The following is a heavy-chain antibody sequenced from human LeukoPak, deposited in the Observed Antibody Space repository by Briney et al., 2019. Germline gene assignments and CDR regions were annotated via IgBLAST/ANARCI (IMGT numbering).Heavy chain of an antibody. Sequence: ASVKVSCKASGYTFTGYYMHWVRQAPGQGLEWMGWINPNSGGTNYAQKFQGRVTMTRDTSISTAYMELSRLRSDDTAVYYCATYCGGDCYSIYWGQGTLVTVSS. CDR2: INPNSGGT. CDR1: GYTFTGYY. V-gene: IGHV1-2*02. CDR3: ATYCGGDCYSIY. J-gene: IGHJ4*02. D-gene: IGHD2-21*02.